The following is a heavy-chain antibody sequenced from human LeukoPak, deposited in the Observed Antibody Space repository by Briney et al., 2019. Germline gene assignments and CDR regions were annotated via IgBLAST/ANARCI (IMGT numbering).Heavy chain of an antibody. Sequence: SETLSLTCTVSGGSISSYYWSWIRQPAGKGLEWIGRIYTSGSTNYNPSLKSRVTMSVDTSKNQFSLKLSSVTAADTAVYYCARDRSAYHVSDYYYYMDVWGKRTTVTVSS. CDR2: IYTSGST. CDR3: ARDRSAYHVSDYYYYMDV. CDR1: GGSISSYY. D-gene: IGHD3-16*01. J-gene: IGHJ6*03. V-gene: IGHV4-4*07.